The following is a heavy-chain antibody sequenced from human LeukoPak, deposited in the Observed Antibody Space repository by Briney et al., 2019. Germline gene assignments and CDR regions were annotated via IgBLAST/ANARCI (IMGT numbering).Heavy chain of an antibody. J-gene: IGHJ6*02. Sequence: PGRSLRLSCAASGFTFDDYAMHWVRQAPGKGLEWVSGISWNSGSIGYADSVKGRFTISRDNAKNSLYPQMNSLRAEDTALYYCAKDMGPNYDFWSGYSGGMDVWGQGTTVTVSS. D-gene: IGHD3-3*01. V-gene: IGHV3-9*01. CDR3: AKDMGPNYDFWSGYSGGMDV. CDR1: GFTFDDYA. CDR2: ISWNSGSI.